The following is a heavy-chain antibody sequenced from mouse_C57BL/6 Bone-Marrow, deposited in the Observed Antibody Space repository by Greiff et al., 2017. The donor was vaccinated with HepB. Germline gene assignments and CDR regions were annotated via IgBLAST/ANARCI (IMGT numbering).Heavy chain of an antibody. CDR3: ARRAVPYFDY. Sequence: EVQLQQSGPVLVKPGASVKMSCKASGYTFTDYYMNWVKQSHGKSLEWIGVINHYNGGTSYNQKFKGKATLTVDKSSSTAYMELNSLTSEDSAVYYCARRAVPYFDYWGQGTTLTVSS. CDR2: INHYNGGT. CDR1: GYTFTDYY. J-gene: IGHJ2*01. V-gene: IGHV1-19*01. D-gene: IGHD1-1*01.